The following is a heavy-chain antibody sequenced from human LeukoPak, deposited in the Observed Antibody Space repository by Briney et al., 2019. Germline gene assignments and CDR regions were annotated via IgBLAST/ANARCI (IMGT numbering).Heavy chain of an antibody. Sequence: SVKVSCKASGGTFSSYAISWVRQAPGQGLEWMGGIIPIFGTANYAQKFQGRVTITTDESTSTAYMELSSLRSEDTAVYYCACPTYGSGSYEHDAFDIWGQGTMVTVSS. CDR2: IIPIFGTA. V-gene: IGHV1-69*05. J-gene: IGHJ3*02. D-gene: IGHD3-10*01. CDR3: ACPTYGSGSYEHDAFDI. CDR1: GGTFSSYA.